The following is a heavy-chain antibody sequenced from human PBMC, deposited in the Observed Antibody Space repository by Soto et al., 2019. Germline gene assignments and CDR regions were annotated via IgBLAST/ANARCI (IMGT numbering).Heavy chain of an antibody. Sequence: QVQLAESGGGVVQPGRSLRLSCAASGFTFSSYGMHWVRQAPGKGLEWVAVIWYDGSNKYYADSMKGRFTISRDNSKNTLYLQMNSLRAEDTAVYYCARERNDFWSGYTYYYYYYMDVWGKGTTVTVSS. J-gene: IGHJ6*03. V-gene: IGHV3-33*01. CDR1: GFTFSSYG. CDR3: ARERNDFWSGYTYYYYYYMDV. CDR2: IWYDGSNK. D-gene: IGHD3-3*01.